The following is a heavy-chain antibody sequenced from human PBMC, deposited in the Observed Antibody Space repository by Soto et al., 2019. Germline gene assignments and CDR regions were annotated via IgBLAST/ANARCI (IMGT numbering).Heavy chain of an antibody. CDR3: AREDESSGYAGTFHH. D-gene: IGHD3-22*01. V-gene: IGHV3-30-3*01. CDR2: MSHDGNNK. Sequence: QVQLVESGGGVVQPGTSLRLSCAASGFTFSNYVIHWVRQAPGQGLEWVALMSHDGNNKQYGDSVTDRFTISRDNSKNTLSLQMDTLRAEDTAVYYCAREDESSGYAGTFHHWGQGTQVTVSS. CDR1: GFTFSNYV. J-gene: IGHJ1*01.